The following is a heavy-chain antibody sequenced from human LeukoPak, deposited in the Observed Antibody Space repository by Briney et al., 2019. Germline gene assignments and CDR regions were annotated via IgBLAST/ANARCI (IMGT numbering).Heavy chain of an antibody. V-gene: IGHV4-59*12. J-gene: IGHJ4*02. CDR1: GGSISSYY. D-gene: IGHD6-13*01. CDR3: ARDQREGIAAAVYYFDY. Sequence: PSETLSLTCTVSGGSISSYYWSWIRQPPGKGLEWIGYIYYSGSTDYNPSLKSRVTISVDTSKNQFSLKLSSVTAADTAVYYCARDQREGIAAAVYYFDYWGQGTLVTVSS. CDR2: IYYSGST.